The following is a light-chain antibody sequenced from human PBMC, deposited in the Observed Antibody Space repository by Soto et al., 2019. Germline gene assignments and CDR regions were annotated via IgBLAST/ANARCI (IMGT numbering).Light chain of an antibody. CDR2: GNI. CDR1: SSNIGAGYD. CDR3: QSYDSTLSARYD. V-gene: IGLV1-40*01. J-gene: IGLJ1*01. Sequence: QSVLTQQPSVSGAPGQRVTVSCTGSSSNIGAGYDVHWYQQRPGTAPKLLIFGNINRPSGVPDRFSGSKSGTSASLAITGLQAEDEGDYYCQSYDSTLSARYDFGTGTKVTVL.